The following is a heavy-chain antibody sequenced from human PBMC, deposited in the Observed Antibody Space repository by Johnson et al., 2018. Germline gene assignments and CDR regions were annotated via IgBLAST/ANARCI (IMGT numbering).Heavy chain of an antibody. V-gene: IGHV3-7*03. CDR3: VRARAAVAGTPFQH. D-gene: IGHD6-19*01. Sequence: VQLQESGGGLVQPGGSLRLSCAASGFTFSSYAMSWVRQAPGKGLEWVANIKQDGSEKSYVDSVKGRFTISRDNAKNSLYLQMNSLRAEDTALYSCVRARAAVAGTPFQHWGQGTLVTVSS. CDR1: GFTFSSYA. CDR2: IKQDGSEK. J-gene: IGHJ1*01.